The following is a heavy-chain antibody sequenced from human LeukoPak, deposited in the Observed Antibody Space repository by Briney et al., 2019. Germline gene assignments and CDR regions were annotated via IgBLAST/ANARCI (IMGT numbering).Heavy chain of an antibody. J-gene: IGHJ4*02. D-gene: IGHD3-10*01. V-gene: IGHV4-34*01. CDR2: INHSGST. Sequence: SETLSLTCAVYGGSFSGYYWSWIRQPPGKGLEWIGEINHSGSTNYNPSLKSRVTISVDTSKNQFSLKLSSVTAADTAVYYCASPLVGSVDYWGQGTLVTVSS. CDR1: GGSFSGYY. CDR3: ASPLVGSVDY.